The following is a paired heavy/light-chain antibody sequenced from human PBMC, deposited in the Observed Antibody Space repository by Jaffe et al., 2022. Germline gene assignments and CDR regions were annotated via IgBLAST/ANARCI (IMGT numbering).Heavy chain of an antibody. D-gene: IGHD6-19*01. J-gene: IGHJ4*02. CDR1: GYSISSGYY. CDR3: ARLGGYSSDVGLGEGDY. CDR2: ICHSGST. Sequence: QVQLQESGPGLVKPSETLSLTCAVSGYSISSGYYWGWIRQPPGKGLEWIGSICHSGSTYSYPSLRSRVTISVDTSKNQFSLNLTSVTAADTAVYYCARLGGYSSDVGLGEGDYWGQGTLVTVSS. V-gene: IGHV4-38-2*01.
Light chain of an antibody. Sequence: DVVMTQSPLSLPVTLGQPASISCRSSQSLVHSDGNTYLSWFQQRPGQSPRRLIYKVSNRDSGVPDRFSGSGSGTDFTLKISRVEAEDVGVYYCMQGTHWPPGYTFGQGTKLEIK. J-gene: IGKJ2*01. CDR2: KVS. CDR1: QSLVHSDGNTY. V-gene: IGKV2-30*02. CDR3: MQGTHWPPGYT.